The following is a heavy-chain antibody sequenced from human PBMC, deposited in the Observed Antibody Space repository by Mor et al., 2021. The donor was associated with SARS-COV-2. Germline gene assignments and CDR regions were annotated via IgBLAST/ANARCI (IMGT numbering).Heavy chain of an antibody. CDR3: TTGAATTIFGVVIIAHAFEI. V-gene: IGHV3-15*01. J-gene: IGHJ3*02. Sequence: VKGRFTISRDDSKNTLYLQMNSLKTEDTAVYYCTTGAATTIFGVVIIAHAFEIWGQGTMVTVSS. D-gene: IGHD3-3*01.